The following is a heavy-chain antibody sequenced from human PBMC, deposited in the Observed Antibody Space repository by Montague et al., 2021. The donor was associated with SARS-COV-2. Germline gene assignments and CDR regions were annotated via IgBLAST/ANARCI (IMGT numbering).Heavy chain of an antibody. CDR3: ARESSGCFFRRCSRYGMDV. CDR2: IYYSGST. D-gene: IGHD6-19*01. V-gene: IGHV4-59*12. J-gene: IGHJ6*02. CDR1: GGSISSYY. Sequence: SETLSPTCTVSGGSISSYYWSWIRQPPGKGLEWIGYIYYSGSTNYNPSLKSRVTISVDESKNQFSLKLSSVTAADTAVYYCARESSGCFFRRCSRYGMDVWGQGTTVTVSS.